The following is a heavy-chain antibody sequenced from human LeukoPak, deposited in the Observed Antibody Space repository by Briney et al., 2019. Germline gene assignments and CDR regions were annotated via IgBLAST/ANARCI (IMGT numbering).Heavy chain of an antibody. CDR3: ARVLGANSGRDYFDY. CDR1: GYTFTDYY. V-gene: IGHV1-2*02. J-gene: IGHJ4*02. D-gene: IGHD3-10*01. CDR2: INPNSGGT. Sequence: GASVKVSCKASGYTFTDYYMHWVRQAPGQGLEWVGWINPNSGGTDYAQKFQGTVTMTRDTSISTAYMELSSLRSDDTAVYYCARVLGANSGRDYFDYWGQGTLVTVSS.